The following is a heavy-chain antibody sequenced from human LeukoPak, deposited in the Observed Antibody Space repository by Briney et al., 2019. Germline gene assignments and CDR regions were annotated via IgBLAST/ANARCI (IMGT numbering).Heavy chain of an antibody. CDR1: GFTFSSYG. D-gene: IGHD3-10*01. J-gene: IGHJ6*03. CDR2: ISYDGSNK. V-gene: IGHV3-30*03. Sequence: GSLRLSCAASGFTFSSYGMHWVRQAPGKGLEWVAVISYDGSNKYYADSVKGRFTISRDNSKNTLYLQMNSLRAEDTAVYYCARAKGNYYGSGSPNGYYYYMDVWGKGTTVTVSS. CDR3: ARAKGNYYGSGSPNGYYYYMDV.